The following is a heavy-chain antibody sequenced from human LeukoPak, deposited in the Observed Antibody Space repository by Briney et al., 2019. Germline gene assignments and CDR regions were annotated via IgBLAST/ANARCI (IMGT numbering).Heavy chain of an antibody. CDR2: INHSGST. V-gene: IGHV4-34*01. Sequence: SETLSLTCAVYGGSFSGYYWSWIRQPPGKGLEWIGEINHSGSTNYNPSLKSRVTISVDTSKNQFSLKLSSVTAADTAVHYCARGERFLEWLAYYGMDVWGQGTTVTVSS. CDR1: GGSFSGYY. J-gene: IGHJ6*02. CDR3: ARGERFLEWLAYYGMDV. D-gene: IGHD3-3*01.